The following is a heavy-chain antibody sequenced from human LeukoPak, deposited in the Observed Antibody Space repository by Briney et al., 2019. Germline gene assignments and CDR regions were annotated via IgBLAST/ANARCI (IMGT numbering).Heavy chain of an antibody. CDR1: GFTFSSYD. CDR3: ARACRRYGSGSYRPYYYYMDV. CDR2: IGTAGDT. J-gene: IGHJ6*03. Sequence: PGGSLRLSCAASGFTFSSYDMHWVRQATGKGLEWVSAIGTAGDTYYPGSVKGRFTISRENAKNSLYLQMNSLRAGDTAVYYCARACRRYGSGSYRPYYYYMDVWGKGTTVTISS. D-gene: IGHD3-10*01. V-gene: IGHV3-13*01.